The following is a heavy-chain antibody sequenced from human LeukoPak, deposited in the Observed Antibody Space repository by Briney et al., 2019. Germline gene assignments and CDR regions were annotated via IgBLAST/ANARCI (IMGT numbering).Heavy chain of an antibody. D-gene: IGHD2/OR15-2a*01. CDR3: LPLLSRPYVEDGFDI. Sequence: PGGSLRLSCAASGFTFSSYSMNWVRQAPGKGLEWVSSISSRSSYIYSSDSVKGRFTISRDNARNSLYLQMNSLRAEDTAVYYCLPLLSRPYVEDGFDIWGQGTMVTVSS. J-gene: IGHJ3*02. CDR2: ISSRSSYI. V-gene: IGHV3-21*01. CDR1: GFTFSSYS.